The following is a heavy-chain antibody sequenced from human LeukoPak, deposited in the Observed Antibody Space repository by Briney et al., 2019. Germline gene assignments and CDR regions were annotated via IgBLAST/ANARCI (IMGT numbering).Heavy chain of an antibody. J-gene: IGHJ4*02. CDR3: ARLYSSSLGRVFDY. Sequence: SETLSLTCTVSDASISGYYWSWIRQPPGKGLEWIGSIHFSGSTNYNPSLRSRVTISVDTSKNQFSLKLSSVTAADTAIYYCARLYSSSLGRVFDYWGQGTLVTVPS. CDR2: IHFSGST. CDR1: DASISGYY. V-gene: IGHV4-59*01. D-gene: IGHD6-13*01.